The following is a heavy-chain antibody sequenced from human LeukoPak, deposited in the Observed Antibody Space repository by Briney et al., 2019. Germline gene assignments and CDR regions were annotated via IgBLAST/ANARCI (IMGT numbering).Heavy chain of an antibody. CDR3: ASLRGYSYGWKTLYYFDY. CDR2: IYYSGST. J-gene: IGHJ4*02. CDR1: GGSISSSSYY. D-gene: IGHD5-18*01. Sequence: PSETLSLTCTVSGGSISSSSYYWGWIRQPPGKGLEWIGSIYYSGSTYYNPSLKSRVTISVDTSKNQFSLKLSSVTAADTAVYYCASLRGYSYGWKTLYYFDYWGQGTLVTVSS. V-gene: IGHV4-39*01.